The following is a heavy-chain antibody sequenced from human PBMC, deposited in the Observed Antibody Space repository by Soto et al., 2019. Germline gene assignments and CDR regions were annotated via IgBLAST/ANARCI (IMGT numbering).Heavy chain of an antibody. CDR3: ANGGITALGS. D-gene: IGHD2-15*01. CDR2: VGGSGGST. J-gene: IGHJ4*02. CDR1: GFTFSSYG. V-gene: IGHV3-23*01. Sequence: GGSLRLSCAASGFTFSSYGMSWVRQAPGKGLEWVSAVGGSGGSTYYADSVKGRFTISRDNSKNTLYLQMNSLRAEDTAIYYCANGGITALGSWGQGTLVTVSS.